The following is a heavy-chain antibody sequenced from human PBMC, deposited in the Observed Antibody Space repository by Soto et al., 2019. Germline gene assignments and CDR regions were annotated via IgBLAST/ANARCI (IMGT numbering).Heavy chain of an antibody. J-gene: IGHJ5*02. CDR2: IIPMYGTT. CDR1: GGTFSSYA. D-gene: IGHD4-17*01. CDR3: ARAAYGANWFVP. V-gene: IGHV1-69*13. Sequence: GASVKVSCKASGGTFSSYAINWVRQAPGQGLEWMGRIIPMYGTTNYAQKFQGRVTMTADEPTSTTYTELTSLRSEDTAVYYCARAAYGANWFVPWGQGTLVTVSS.